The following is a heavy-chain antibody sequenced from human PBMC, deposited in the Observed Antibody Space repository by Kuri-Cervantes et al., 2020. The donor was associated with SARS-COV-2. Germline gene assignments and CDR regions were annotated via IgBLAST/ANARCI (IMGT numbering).Heavy chain of an antibody. V-gene: IGHV3-30*18. D-gene: IGHD2-8*01. J-gene: IGHJ4*02. CDR1: GFNFSRTD. CDR3: AKDRFGVHDF. CDR2: ISYDGRKK. Sequence: GGSLRLSCTASGFNFSRTDMHWVRQTPGRGLEWVAVISYDGRKKKCVPSGKGRFTISRDNSQNTLYLQVKSLQSEDTAIYYCAKDRFGVHDFWGQGTLVTVSS.